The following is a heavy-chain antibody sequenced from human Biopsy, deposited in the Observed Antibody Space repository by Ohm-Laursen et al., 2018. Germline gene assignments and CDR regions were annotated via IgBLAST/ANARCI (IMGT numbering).Heavy chain of an antibody. CDR2: INQDGSEK. Sequence: SLRLSCAASGFTFSTYWMTWVRQAPGKGLEWVANINQDGSEKYYVDSVKGRFTISRDNAKDSLDLQMSSLRVEDTALYYCARGPSGVATIGRGQGTLVTVSP. CDR3: ARGPSGVATIG. D-gene: IGHD5-24*01. V-gene: IGHV3-7*04. J-gene: IGHJ4*02. CDR1: GFTFSTYW.